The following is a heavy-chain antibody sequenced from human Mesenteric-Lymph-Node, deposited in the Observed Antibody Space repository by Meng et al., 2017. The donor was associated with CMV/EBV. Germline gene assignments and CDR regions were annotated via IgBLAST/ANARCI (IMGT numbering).Heavy chain of an antibody. D-gene: IGHD2-15*01. Sequence: ASVKVSCKASGYTFRGYGISWVRQAPGQGLEWMGWISPYNGDTAYAQNFQGRVTMTTDTSTSTAYMELRSLRSDDTAVYYCARDSGRSFDYWGQGTLVTVSS. V-gene: IGHV1-18*04. CDR2: ISPYNGDT. CDR1: GYTFRGYG. CDR3: ARDSGRSFDY. J-gene: IGHJ4*02.